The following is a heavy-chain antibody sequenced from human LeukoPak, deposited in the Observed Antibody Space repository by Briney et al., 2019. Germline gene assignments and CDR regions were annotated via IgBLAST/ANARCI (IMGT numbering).Heavy chain of an antibody. CDR1: GYTFTGYY. CDR3: ASAYSGSYYHEGFDY. D-gene: IGHD1-26*01. CDR2: INPNSGGT. J-gene: IGHJ4*02. V-gene: IGHV1-2*02. Sequence: GASVKVSCNASGYTFTGYYMHWVRQAPGQGLEWMGWINPNSGGTNYAQKFQGRVTMTRDTSISTAYMELSRLRSDDTAVYYCASAYSGSYYHEGFDYWGQGTLVTVSS.